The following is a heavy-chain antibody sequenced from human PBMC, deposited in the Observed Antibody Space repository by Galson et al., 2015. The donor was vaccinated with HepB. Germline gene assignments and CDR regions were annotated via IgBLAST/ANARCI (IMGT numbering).Heavy chain of an antibody. J-gene: IGHJ5*02. CDR3: ARTPGYPTFSAWFDP. Sequence: SETLSLTCAVYGGSFSGYYWSWIRQPPGKGLEWIGEINHSGSTNYNPSLKSRVTISVDTSKNQFSLKLSSVTAADTAVYYCARTPGYPTFSAWFDPWGQGTLVTVSS. D-gene: IGHD6-25*01. CDR2: INHSGST. V-gene: IGHV4-34*01. CDR1: GGSFSGYY.